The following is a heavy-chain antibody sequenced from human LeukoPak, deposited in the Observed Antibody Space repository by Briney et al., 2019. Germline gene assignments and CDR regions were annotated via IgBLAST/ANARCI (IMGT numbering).Heavy chain of an antibody. CDR1: GYTFTSYG. CDR2: ISAYNGNT. Sequence: ASVKVSCKASGYTFTSYGISWVRQAPGQGLEWMGWISAYNGNTNYAQKLQGRVTMTTDTSTSTAYMELRSLRSDDTAVYYCARDSVLSGRPRDYYYGMDVWGQGTTVTVSS. V-gene: IGHV1-18*01. CDR3: ARDSVLSGRPRDYYYGMDV. D-gene: IGHD6-19*01. J-gene: IGHJ6*02.